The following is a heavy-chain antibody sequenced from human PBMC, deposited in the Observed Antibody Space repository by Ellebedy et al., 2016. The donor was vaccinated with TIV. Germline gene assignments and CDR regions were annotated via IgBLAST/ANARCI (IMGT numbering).Heavy chain of an antibody. CDR1: GFTFGSHA. CDR2: PGGSDGST. CDR3: AKEASQSYADY. D-gene: IGHD1-26*01. J-gene: IGHJ4*02. Sequence: GESLKISCVASGFTFGSHAMTCVRQAPGKGLEWVSAPGGSDGSTFYADSVKGRFTISRDNSKNTLFLQLNSLSDEDTAIYYCAKEASQSYADYWGQGTLVTVSS. V-gene: IGHV3-23*01.